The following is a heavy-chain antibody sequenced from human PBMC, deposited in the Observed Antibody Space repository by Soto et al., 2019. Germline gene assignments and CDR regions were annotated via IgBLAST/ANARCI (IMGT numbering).Heavy chain of an antibody. CDR1: GYSFTSYW. Sequence: GESLKISCNGSGYSFTSYWIGWVPHMPGKGLEWMGIIYPGDSDTRYSPSFQGHVPISADKSISTAYLQWSSLKASDTAMYYFAILLVVAATRCEYGGLGSPVTVS. CDR2: IYPGDSDT. J-gene: IGHJ4*02. D-gene: IGHD2-15*01. V-gene: IGHV5-51*01. CDR3: AILLVVAATRCEY.